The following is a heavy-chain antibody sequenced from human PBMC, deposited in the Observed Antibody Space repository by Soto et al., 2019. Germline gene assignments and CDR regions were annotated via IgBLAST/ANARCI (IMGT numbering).Heavy chain of an antibody. Sequence: GSLRLSCAASGFTFSSYWMHWVRQAPGKGLEWIGEIHHSGSTNENPSLRSRVTMSVDKSKNQFSLKLNSVTAADTAVYFCARSFGWYAIDHWGQGTLVTVSS. J-gene: IGHJ4*02. V-gene: IGHV4-4*01. CDR1: GFTFSSYW. CDR3: ARSFGWYAIDH. D-gene: IGHD6-19*01. CDR2: IHHSGST.